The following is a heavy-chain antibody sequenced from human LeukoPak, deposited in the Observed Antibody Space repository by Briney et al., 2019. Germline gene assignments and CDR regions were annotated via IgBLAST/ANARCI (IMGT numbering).Heavy chain of an antibody. V-gene: IGHV1-69*05. J-gene: IGHJ5*02. CDR3: ARDRLGFDP. D-gene: IGHD6-25*01. Sequence: ASVKVSCKASGGTFSSYVISWVRQAPGQGLEWMGGIIPIFGTANYAQKLQGRVTMTTDTSTSTAYMELRSLRSDDTAVYYCARDRLGFDPWGQGTLVTVSS. CDR1: GGTFSSYV. CDR2: IIPIFGTA.